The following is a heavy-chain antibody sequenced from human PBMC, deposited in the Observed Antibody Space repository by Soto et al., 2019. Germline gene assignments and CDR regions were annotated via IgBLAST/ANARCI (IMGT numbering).Heavy chain of an antibody. CDR1: GFTFSSYG. D-gene: IGHD3-3*01. Sequence: GGSLRLSCAASGFTFSSYGMHWVRQAPGKGLEWVAVISYDGSNKYYADSVKGRFTISRDNSKNTLYLQMNSLRAEDTAVYYCAKDWEFRITIFGVVISYGMDVWGQGTTVTVSS. CDR3: AKDWEFRITIFGVVISYGMDV. V-gene: IGHV3-30*18. J-gene: IGHJ6*02. CDR2: ISYDGSNK.